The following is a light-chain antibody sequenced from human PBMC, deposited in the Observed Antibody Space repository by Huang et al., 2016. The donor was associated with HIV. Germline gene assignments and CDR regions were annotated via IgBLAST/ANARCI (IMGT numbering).Light chain of an antibody. J-gene: IGKJ2*01. Sequence: PVFVPRLLIYDASTRATGIPERFSGSGSGTDFTLTISRLEPEDFVVYYCQQYGSSPPYTFGQGTKLEIK. V-gene: IGKV3D-20*01. CDR3: QQYGSSPPYT. CDR2: DAS.